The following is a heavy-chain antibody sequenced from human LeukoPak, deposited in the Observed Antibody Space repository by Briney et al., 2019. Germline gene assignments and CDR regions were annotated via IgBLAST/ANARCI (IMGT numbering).Heavy chain of an antibody. J-gene: IGHJ4*02. Sequence: ASVKVSCKASGYTFTSYDINWVRQAPGQGLEWMGIINPSGGSTSYAQKFQGRVTMTRDTSTSTVCMELSSLRSEDTAVYYCARDNPARYSYGFFDYWGQGTLVTVSS. D-gene: IGHD5-18*01. CDR3: ARDNPARYSYGFFDY. CDR2: INPSGGST. CDR1: GYTFTSYD. V-gene: IGHV1-46*01.